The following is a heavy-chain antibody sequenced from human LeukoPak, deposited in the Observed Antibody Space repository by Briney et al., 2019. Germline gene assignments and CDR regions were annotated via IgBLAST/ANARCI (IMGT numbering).Heavy chain of an antibody. CDR3: ARAPPAVGSN. D-gene: IGHD6-13*01. J-gene: IGHJ4*02. V-gene: IGHV4-59*12. Sequence: SATLSLTCSVSGVSISSDYWSWVRQPPGKGLEWIGYHSYSGHTTYKPFLKSRVTISVATSTKHLSLKVSSVTAADTAVYYCARAPPAVGSNWGQRTLVTVSS. CDR1: GVSISSDY. CDR2: HSYSGHT.